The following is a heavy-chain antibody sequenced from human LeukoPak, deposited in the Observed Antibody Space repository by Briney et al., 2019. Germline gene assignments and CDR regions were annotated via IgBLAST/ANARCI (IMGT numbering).Heavy chain of an antibody. CDR3: ARGRDSGRYFDY. J-gene: IGHJ4*02. CDR2: ISSSSSTI. V-gene: IGHV3-48*01. CDR1: GFTFSSYS. Sequence: GGSLRLSCAASGFTFSSYSMNWVRQAPGKGLEGVSYISSSSSTIYYADSVKGRFAISRDNAKNSMFLQLAGLRGEDTAVYYCARGRDSGRYFDYWGQGTLVTVSS. D-gene: IGHD1-26*01.